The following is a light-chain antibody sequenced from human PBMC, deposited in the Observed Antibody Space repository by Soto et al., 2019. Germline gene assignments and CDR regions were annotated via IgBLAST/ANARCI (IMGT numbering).Light chain of an antibody. J-gene: IGKJ1*01. CDR3: QQYNYWPT. Sequence: EIVMTQSPATLSVSPGERATLSCRASQSVSSNLAWYQQKPGQAPRLLIHDASTRATGIPARFSGSGSGTEFTLTISSLQSEDFLVYYCQQYNYWPTFGQGTKVEIK. V-gene: IGKV3-15*01. CDR1: QSVSSN. CDR2: DAS.